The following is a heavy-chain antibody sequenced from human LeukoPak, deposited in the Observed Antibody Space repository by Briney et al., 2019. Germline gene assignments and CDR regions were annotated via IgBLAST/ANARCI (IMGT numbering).Heavy chain of an antibody. D-gene: IGHD6-13*01. CDR1: GFTFSSYA. CDR3: ARDRDSSSTLDY. J-gene: IGHJ4*02. V-gene: IGHV3-30-3*01. CDR2: ISYDGSNK. Sequence: GGSLRLSCAASGFTFSSYAMHWVRQAPGKGLEWVAVISYDGSNKYYADSVKGRFPISRGNSKNTLYLQMNSLRAEDTAVYYCARDRDSSSTLDYWGQGTLVTVSS.